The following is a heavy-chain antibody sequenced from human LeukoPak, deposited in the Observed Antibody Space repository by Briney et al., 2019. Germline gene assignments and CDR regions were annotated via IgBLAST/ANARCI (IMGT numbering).Heavy chain of an antibody. D-gene: IGHD6-6*01. CDR3: AKVYSSSSRDAFDV. Sequence: SGTLSLTCAVYGASFSGYYWSWIRQPPGKGLEWIGEINHSESTNYKSSLKSRVTMSVDTSKNQFTLNLHSVTAADTAIYYCAKVYSSSSRDAFDVWGPGTMVIVSS. J-gene: IGHJ3*01. V-gene: IGHV4-34*01. CDR2: INHSEST. CDR1: GASFSGYY.